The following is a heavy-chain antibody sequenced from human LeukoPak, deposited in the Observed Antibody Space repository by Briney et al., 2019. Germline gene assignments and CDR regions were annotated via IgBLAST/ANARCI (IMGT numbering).Heavy chain of an antibody. CDR2: IIPIFGTA. D-gene: IGHD1-1*01. CDR1: ACTFSSNA. Sequence: ASVKVSCKASACTFSSNAISWVRQAPGQGLEWMGGIIPIFGTANYAQKFQGRVTITADESTSTAYMELSSLRSEDTAVYYCARGPTGYNWNDVSLRGYYYYYMDVWGKGTTVTVSS. V-gene: IGHV1-69*01. J-gene: IGHJ6*03. CDR3: ARGPTGYNWNDVSLRGYYYYYMDV.